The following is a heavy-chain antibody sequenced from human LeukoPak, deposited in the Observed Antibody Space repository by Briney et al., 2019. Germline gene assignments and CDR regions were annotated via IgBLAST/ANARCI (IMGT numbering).Heavy chain of an antibody. J-gene: IGHJ6*02. CDR2: ISNSGGST. CDR1: GFTFSSYP. CDR3: ARDLRRYYDSSVYPLPPYGMDV. Sequence: TGGALRLACAASGFTFSSYPMHWVRQAPGRGLEYVSAISNSGGSTYYANSVKGRVTVSRDNSKYTLYLQMGSLRAEDMAVYYCARDLRRYYDSSVYPLPPYGMDVWGQGTRSPSP. D-gene: IGHD3-22*01. V-gene: IGHV3-64*01.